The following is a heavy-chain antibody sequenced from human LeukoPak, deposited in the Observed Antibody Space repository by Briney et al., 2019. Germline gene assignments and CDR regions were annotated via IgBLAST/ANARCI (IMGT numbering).Heavy chain of an antibody. CDR1: GGTFSSYA. J-gene: IGHJ4*02. D-gene: IGHD1-20*01. V-gene: IGHV1-69*13. CDR3: ARASREYNWNARFDY. Sequence: GASVKVSCKASGGTFSSYAISWMRQAPGQGLEWMGGIIPIFGTANYAQKFQGRVTITADESTSTAYMELSSLRSEDTAVYYCARASREYNWNARFDYWGQGTLVTVSS. CDR2: IIPIFGTA.